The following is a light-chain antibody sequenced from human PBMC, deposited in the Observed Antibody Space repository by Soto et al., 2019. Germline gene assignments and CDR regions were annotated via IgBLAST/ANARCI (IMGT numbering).Light chain of an antibody. CDR1: QSISIW. J-gene: IGKJ1*01. Sequence: DIQMTPSPSTLSATVSDRVTXTCRASQSISIWLAWYQQKPGKAPKLLIYKASSLQSGVPSRFSGSGSGTDFTLTISSLQPDDFAMYYCQQYNPYSRTVGQGAKVDIK. V-gene: IGKV1-5*03. CDR2: KAS. CDR3: QQYNPYSRT.